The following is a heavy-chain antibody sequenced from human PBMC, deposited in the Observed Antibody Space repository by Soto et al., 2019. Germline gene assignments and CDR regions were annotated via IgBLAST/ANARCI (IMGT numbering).Heavy chain of an antibody. CDR1: GFTFRTYG. J-gene: IGHJ4*02. D-gene: IGHD6-19*01. V-gene: IGHV3-30*18. Sequence: QVQLVESGGGVVQPGRSLRLSCAASGFTFRTYGMHWVRQAPGKGLEWVTVISYDGSNKYYADSVEGRFTISRDNSKNTLYLQMNSLRPEDTAVYYCAKGALGYSSGWFDYWGQGTLVTVSS. CDR2: ISYDGSNK. CDR3: AKGALGYSSGWFDY.